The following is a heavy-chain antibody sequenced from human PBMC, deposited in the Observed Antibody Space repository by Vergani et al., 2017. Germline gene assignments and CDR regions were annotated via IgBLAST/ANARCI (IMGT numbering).Heavy chain of an antibody. D-gene: IGHD3-9*01. V-gene: IGHV4-38-2*01. CDR1: GFSIDNGYY. J-gene: IGHJ4*02. CDR2: IYRTGRT. Sequence: QVQLQESGPGLVKPSETLSLTCAVSGFSIDNGYYWDWIRQPPGKGLEWIGSIYRTGRTHFNPSLKSRVTISVDTSNNHFSLGLNSLTAADTAVYYCARRSGIVYDIVSGTQYFFDFWGQGTLVTVSS. CDR3: ARRSGIVYDIVSGTQYFFDF.